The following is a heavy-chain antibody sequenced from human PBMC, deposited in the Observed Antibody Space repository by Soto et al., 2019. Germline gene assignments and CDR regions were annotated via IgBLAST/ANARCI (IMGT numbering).Heavy chain of an antibody. Sequence: QVQLVESGGGVVQPGRSLRLSCAASGFTFSSYGMHWVRQAPGKGLEWVEDIWYDGSNKYYADSVKGRFTISRDNSKNTLYLQMNSLRAEDTAVYYCARDTRQLWLYYFDYWGQGTLVTVSS. CDR3: ARDTRQLWLYYFDY. V-gene: IGHV3-33*01. J-gene: IGHJ4*02. D-gene: IGHD5-18*01. CDR1: GFTFSSYG. CDR2: IWYDGSNK.